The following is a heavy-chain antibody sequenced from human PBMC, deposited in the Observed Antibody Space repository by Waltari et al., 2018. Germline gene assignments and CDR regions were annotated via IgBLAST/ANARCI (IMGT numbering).Heavy chain of an antibody. Sequence: QVQLVESGGGVVQPGGSLRLSCAASGFAFSTYAMHWVRQAPGKGLEWVAFIRYDGNIKNYADSVKGRFTISRDNSKNTLSLQVNSLGAEDTAVYYCAKDPYSNYDSYYSYMDVWGKGTTVTISS. CDR3: AKDPYSNYDSYYSYMDV. J-gene: IGHJ6*03. CDR2: IRYDGNIK. V-gene: IGHV3-30*02. CDR1: GFAFSTYA. D-gene: IGHD4-4*01.